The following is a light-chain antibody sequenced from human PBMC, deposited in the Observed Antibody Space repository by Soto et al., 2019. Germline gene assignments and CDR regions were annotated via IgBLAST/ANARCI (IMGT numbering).Light chain of an antibody. J-gene: IGKJ1*01. V-gene: IGKV3-20*01. CDR1: QSVSSNY. CDR3: QQYGSSPRT. Sequence: EIVLTQSPVTLSLSPGERATLSCRASQSVSSNYLAWYQQKPGQAPRLLIYGASSRATGIPDRFSGCGSGTDFTLTISRLEPEDFAVYYCQQYGSSPRTFGQGTKVDIK. CDR2: GAS.